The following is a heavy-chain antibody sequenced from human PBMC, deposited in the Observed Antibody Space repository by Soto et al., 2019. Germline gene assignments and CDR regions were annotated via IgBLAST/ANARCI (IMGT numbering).Heavy chain of an antibody. CDR1: GYTFTSYG. D-gene: IGHD1-7*01. Sequence: ASVKVSCKASGYTFTSYGISWVRQAPGQGLEWMGWISAYNGNTNYAQKLQGRVTMTTDTSTSTAYMELRSLRSDDTAVYYCARDREPYNWNYEDYWGQGTLVTVSS. CDR3: ARDREPYNWNYEDY. J-gene: IGHJ4*02. CDR2: ISAYNGNT. V-gene: IGHV1-18*01.